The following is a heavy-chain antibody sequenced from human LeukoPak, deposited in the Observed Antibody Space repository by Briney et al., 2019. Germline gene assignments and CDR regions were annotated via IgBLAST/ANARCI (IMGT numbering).Heavy chain of an antibody. CDR2: IYYSGST. Sequence: SETLSLTCTVSGGSISSYYWSWIRQPPGKGLEWIGYIYYSGSTYYNPSLKSRFTISVDNSKNQFALKLTSVTAADTAMYFCAGGSRGYQEAFDYWGQGTLVPVSS. V-gene: IGHV4-59*03. D-gene: IGHD3-22*01. CDR1: GGSISSYY. CDR3: AGGSRGYQEAFDY. J-gene: IGHJ4*02.